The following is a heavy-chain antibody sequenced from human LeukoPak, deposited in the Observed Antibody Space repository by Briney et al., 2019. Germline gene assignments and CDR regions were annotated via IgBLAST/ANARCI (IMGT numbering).Heavy chain of an antibody. V-gene: IGHV4-34*01. Sequence: PSETLSLTCAAYGASFSGYYWSWIRQPPGKGLEWIGEINHSGSTNYNPSLKSRVTISVDTSKNQFSLKLSSVTAADMAVYYSARGRGLTGSYYFDYWGQGTLVTVSS. J-gene: IGHJ4*02. CDR1: GASFSGYY. CDR2: INHSGST. CDR3: ARGRGLTGSYYFDY. D-gene: IGHD3-9*01.